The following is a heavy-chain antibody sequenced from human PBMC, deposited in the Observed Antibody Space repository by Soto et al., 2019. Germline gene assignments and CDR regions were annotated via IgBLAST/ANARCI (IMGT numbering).Heavy chain of an antibody. CDR3: ANLGAEGDWTFYY. V-gene: IGHV3-23*01. J-gene: IGHJ4*02. Sequence: EVQLLESGGGLVQPGGSLRLSCAASGFTFSSYAMSWVRQAPGKGLEWVSAISGSGGSTYYADSVKGRFTISRDNSKNTLYLQMNSLRAEDTDVYYCANLGAEGDWTFYYWGQGTLVTVSS. CDR2: ISGSGGST. D-gene: IGHD1-1*01. CDR1: GFTFSSYA.